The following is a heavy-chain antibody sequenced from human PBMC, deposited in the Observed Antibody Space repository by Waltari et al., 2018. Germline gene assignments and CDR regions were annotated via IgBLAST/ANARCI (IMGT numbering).Heavy chain of an antibody. Sequence: QLQLQESGPGLVKPSETLSLTCTVSGGSISSSSYYWGWIRQPPGKGLEWIGSIYYSGSTYYNPSLKSRVTISVDTSKNQFSLKLSSVTAADTAVYYCARVYFDRYIDYWGQGTLVTVAS. J-gene: IGHJ4*02. D-gene: IGHD3-22*01. CDR1: GGSISSSSYY. V-gene: IGHV4-39*07. CDR2: IYYSGST. CDR3: ARVYFDRYIDY.